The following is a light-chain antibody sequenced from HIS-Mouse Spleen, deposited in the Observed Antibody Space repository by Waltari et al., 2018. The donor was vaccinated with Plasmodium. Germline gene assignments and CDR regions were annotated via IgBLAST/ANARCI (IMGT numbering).Light chain of an antibody. CDR1: QRVSSN. Sequence: EIVMTQSAATLSVSPGERATFSCRASQRVSSNLAWYQQKPGQAPRLLIYGGSTRATGIPARFSGSGSGTEFTLTISSLQSEDFAVYYCQQYNNWSFTFGPGTKVDIK. CDR2: GGS. V-gene: IGKV3-15*01. J-gene: IGKJ3*01. CDR3: QQYNNWSFT.